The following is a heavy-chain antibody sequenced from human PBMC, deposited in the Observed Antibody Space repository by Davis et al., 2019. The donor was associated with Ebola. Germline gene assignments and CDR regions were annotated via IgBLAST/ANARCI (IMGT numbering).Heavy chain of an antibody. V-gene: IGHV4-39*01. J-gene: IGHJ4*02. Sequence: SETLSLTCTVSGGSISSSSYYWGWIRQPPGKGLEWIGSIDYSGSTYYNPSPKSRVTISVDTSKNQFSLKLAAVTAADTAFYYCARTPSSNAWYKDFDYWDQGTLVTASS. D-gene: IGHD6-19*01. CDR1: GGSISSSSYY. CDR2: IDYSGST. CDR3: ARTPSSNAWYKDFDY.